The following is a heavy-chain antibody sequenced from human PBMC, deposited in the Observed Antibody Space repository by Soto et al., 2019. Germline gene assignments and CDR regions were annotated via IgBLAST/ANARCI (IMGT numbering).Heavy chain of an antibody. J-gene: IGHJ5*02. CDR2: IYHSGST. Sequence: SGTLSLTCAVSGVSISSTNWWSWVRQPPGKGLEWIGEIYHSGSTNYNPSLKSRVTISVDKSKNQFSLKLSSVTAAATAVYYYASTMNWFDPWGQGTLVTVS. CDR3: ASTMNWFDP. CDR1: GVSISSTNW. D-gene: IGHD3-10*01. V-gene: IGHV4-4*02.